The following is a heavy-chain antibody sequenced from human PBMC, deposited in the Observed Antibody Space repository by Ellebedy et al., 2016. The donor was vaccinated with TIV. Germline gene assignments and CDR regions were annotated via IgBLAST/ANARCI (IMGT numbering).Heavy chain of an antibody. CDR1: GFSLSDYS. J-gene: IGHJ4*02. CDR3: AKHSVVGLSSCFDY. CDR2: ISSSTTFR. V-gene: IGHV3-21*04. D-gene: IGHD6-19*01. Sequence: GESLKISCTASGFSLSDYSMSWVRQAPGKGLEWVSSISSSTTFRVYGDSVRGRFSISRDNSKNTLHLQMNSLRTEDTAVYHCAKHSVVGLSSCFDYWGQGTLVTVSA.